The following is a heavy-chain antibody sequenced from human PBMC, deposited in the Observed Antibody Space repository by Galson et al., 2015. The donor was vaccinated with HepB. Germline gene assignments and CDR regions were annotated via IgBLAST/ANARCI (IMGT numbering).Heavy chain of an antibody. V-gene: IGHV3-30*18. J-gene: IGHJ4*02. CDR3: AKDLGGGYSPDY. CDR1: GFSFSHYG. D-gene: IGHD3-22*01. CDR2: ISYNGGDV. Sequence: SCAGSGFSFSHYGMHWVRQAPGKGLEWVALISYNGGDVDYTDSVKGRFTISRDNSNSTLHLHMNSLTLEDTAVYYCAKDLGGGYSPDYWGQGTLVSVSS.